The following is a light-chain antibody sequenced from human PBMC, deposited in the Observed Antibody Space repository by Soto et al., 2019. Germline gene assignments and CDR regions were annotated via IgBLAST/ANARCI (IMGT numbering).Light chain of an antibody. Sequence: QSVLTQPGSVSGSPGQSITISCTGTNSDVGSYNLVSWYQQHPGKAPKVIIYEVSERPSGVSDRFSGSKSGNTASLMISGLQAEDEADYYCCSYAGSSTQSYVFGSGTKVTVL. J-gene: IGLJ1*01. CDR1: NSDVGSYNL. CDR3: CSYAGSSTQSYV. V-gene: IGLV2-23*02. CDR2: EVS.